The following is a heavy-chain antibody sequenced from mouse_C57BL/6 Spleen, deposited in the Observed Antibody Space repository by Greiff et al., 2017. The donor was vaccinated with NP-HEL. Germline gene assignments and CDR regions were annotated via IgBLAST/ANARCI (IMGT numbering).Heavy chain of an antibody. CDR3: ARSLITTVVATRRSYYFDY. CDR1: GYTFTSYW. CDR2: IHPNSGST. V-gene: IGHV1-64*01. Sequence: QVQLQQPGAELVKPGASVKLSCKASGYTFTSYWMHWVKQRPGQGLEWIGMIHPNSGSTNYNEKFKSKATLTVDKSSSTAYMQLSSLTSEDSAVYYCARSLITTVVATRRSYYFDYWGQGTTLTVSS. J-gene: IGHJ2*01. D-gene: IGHD1-1*01.